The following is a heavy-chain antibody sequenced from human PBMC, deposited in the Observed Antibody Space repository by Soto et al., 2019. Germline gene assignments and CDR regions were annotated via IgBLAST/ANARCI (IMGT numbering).Heavy chain of an antibody. CDR2: INAGNGNT. J-gene: IGHJ5*02. CDR3: ARAVLLWFGEFTNWFDP. D-gene: IGHD3-10*01. CDR1: GYTFTSYA. Sequence: QVPLVQSGAEVKKPGASVKVSCKASGYTFTSYAMHWVRQAPGQRLEWMGWINAGNGNTKYSQKFQGRVTITRGTSASTAYMELSSLRSEDTAVYYCARAVLLWFGEFTNWFDPWGQGTLVTVSS. V-gene: IGHV1-3*01.